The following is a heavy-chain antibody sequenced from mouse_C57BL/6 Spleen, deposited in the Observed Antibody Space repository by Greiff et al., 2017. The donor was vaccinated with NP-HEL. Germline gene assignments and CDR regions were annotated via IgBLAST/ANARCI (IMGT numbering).Heavy chain of an antibody. D-gene: IGHD2-1*01. CDR2: IYPSDSET. V-gene: IGHV1-61*01. J-gene: IGHJ4*01. CDR3: ARGYYGNYPYAMDD. Sequence: QVQLQQPGAELVRPGSSVKLSCKASGYTFTSYWMDWVKQRPGQGLEWIGNIYPSDSETHYNQKFKDKATLTVDKSSSTAYMQLSSLTSEDSAVYYCARGYYGNYPYAMDDWGQGTSVTVSS. CDR1: GYTFTSYW.